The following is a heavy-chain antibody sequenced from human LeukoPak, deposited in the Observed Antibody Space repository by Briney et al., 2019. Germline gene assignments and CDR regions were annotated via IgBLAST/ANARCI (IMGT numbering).Heavy chain of an antibody. V-gene: IGHV3-23*01. J-gene: IGHJ4*02. CDR3: AKASSSWDQYYFDY. CDR2: ISGSGGST. CDR1: GFTFSNFA. D-gene: IGHD6-13*01. Sequence: PGGSLRLSCAASGFTFSNFAMSWVRQAPGKGLEWVSAISGSGGSTYYADSVKGRFTISRDNSKNSLYLQMNSLRAEDTALYYCAKASSSWDQYYFDYWGQGTLVTVSS.